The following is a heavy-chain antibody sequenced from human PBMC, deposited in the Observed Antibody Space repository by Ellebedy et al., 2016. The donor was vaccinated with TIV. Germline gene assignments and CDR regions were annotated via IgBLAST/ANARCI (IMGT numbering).Heavy chain of an antibody. D-gene: IGHD4-17*01. J-gene: IGHJ6*02. CDR3: AYGRSTVTLSYYYYGMDV. CDR2: IIPIVGTA. Sequence: ASVKVSXXASGGTFSNYAISWVRQAPGQGLEWMGAIIPIVGTANYAQKFQDRVTITADKSTSTAYMELSSLRSEDTAVYYCAYGRSTVTLSYYYYGMDVWGQGTTVTVSS. CDR1: GGTFSNYA. V-gene: IGHV1-69*06.